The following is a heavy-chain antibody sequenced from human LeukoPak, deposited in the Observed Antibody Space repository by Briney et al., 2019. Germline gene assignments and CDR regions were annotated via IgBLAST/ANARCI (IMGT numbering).Heavy chain of an antibody. J-gene: IGHJ4*02. V-gene: IGHV3-48*02. CDR3: ARGPPLFTN. D-gene: IGHD3-10*01. CDR2: ISTSGTAI. CDR1: GFPSSSYS. Sequence: PGGSLRLSCAASGFPSSSYSMNWVRQAPGKGLEWLSYISTSGTAIYYADSVKGRFTISRDDAKNSLYLQMNSLRDEDAAIYYCARGPPLFTNWGQGTLVTVSS.